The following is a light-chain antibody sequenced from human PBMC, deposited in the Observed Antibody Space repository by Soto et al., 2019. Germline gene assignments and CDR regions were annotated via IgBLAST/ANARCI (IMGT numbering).Light chain of an antibody. CDR1: QSVSSN. J-gene: IGKJ1*01. CDR2: GAS. CDR3: HQYNNWPLWT. V-gene: IGKV3-15*01. Sequence: EIVMTQSPATLSVSPGERATLSCRASQSVSSNLAWYQQKRGQGPRLLIYGASTRATGIPARFSGSGSGTEFTLTISSLQSEDFAVYYCHQYNNWPLWTFGQGTKVEI.